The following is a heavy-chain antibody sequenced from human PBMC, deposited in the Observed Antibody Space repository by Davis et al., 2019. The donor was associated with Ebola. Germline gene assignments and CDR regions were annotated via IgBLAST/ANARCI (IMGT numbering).Heavy chain of an antibody. V-gene: IGHV1-2*02. CDR3: AKAETGNRPFFDY. CDR1: GYTFNAYH. CDR2: INHNTGVT. D-gene: IGHD3-9*01. J-gene: IGHJ4*02. Sequence: ASVKVSCKASGYTFNAYHMHWVRQAPGQGPEWMGWINHNTGVTKYAQEFQGRVTMTRDTSITTVYMELRSLTSADTAIYYCAKAETGNRPFFDYWGQGTLVTVSS.